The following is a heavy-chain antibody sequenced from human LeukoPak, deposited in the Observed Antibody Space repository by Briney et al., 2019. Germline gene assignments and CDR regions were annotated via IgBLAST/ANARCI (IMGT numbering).Heavy chain of an antibody. CDR3: ARGSEVGYNPAHFDY. CDR2: MYYGGTT. D-gene: IGHD5-24*01. V-gene: IGHV4-39*07. J-gene: IGHJ4*02. CDR1: GGSISSRTNY. Sequence: PSETLSLTCTVSGGSISSRTNYWGWIRQSPGKGLEWIGSMYYGGTTHYNPSLKSRVTISVDTSKNQFSLKLSSVTAADTAVYYCARGSEVGYNPAHFDYWGQGTLVTVSS.